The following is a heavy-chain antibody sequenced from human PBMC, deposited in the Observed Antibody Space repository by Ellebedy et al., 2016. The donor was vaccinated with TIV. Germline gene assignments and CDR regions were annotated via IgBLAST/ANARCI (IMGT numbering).Heavy chain of an antibody. V-gene: IGHV3-7*01. CDR1: GFSFRSYW. D-gene: IGHD4-17*01. CDR3: ARRGSYGDYAVQVNSWFDR. Sequence: GESLKISCVATGFSFRSYWMSWVRQAPGKGLEWMATIYQDGSVQYYLDSVKGRIPISRDNAINSLFLQMNSLRAGDTAVYYCARRGSYGDYAVQVNSWFDRWGRGTLVTVSS. J-gene: IGHJ5*02. CDR2: IYQDGSVQ.